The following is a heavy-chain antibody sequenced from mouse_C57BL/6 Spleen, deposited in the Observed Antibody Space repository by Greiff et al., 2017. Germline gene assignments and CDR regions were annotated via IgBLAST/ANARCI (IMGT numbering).Heavy chain of an antibody. CDR3: ARSYNGSNWYFDV. Sequence: VQLMQSGAELVRPGSSVKLSCKASGYTFTSYWMHWVKQRPIQGLEWIGNIDPSDSDTHSHQTFKGKATLTVDKSSSTAYMQLSSLTSEDSAVDYCARSYNGSNWYFDVWGTGTTVTVSS. CDR1: GYTFTSYW. D-gene: IGHD1-1*01. J-gene: IGHJ1*03. CDR2: IDPSDSDT. V-gene: IGHV1-52*01.